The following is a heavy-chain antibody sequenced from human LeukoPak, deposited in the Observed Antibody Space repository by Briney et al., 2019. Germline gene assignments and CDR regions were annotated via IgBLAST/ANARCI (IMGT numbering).Heavy chain of an antibody. J-gene: IGHJ4*02. CDR2: IYSGGST. D-gene: IGHD3-10*01. CDR3: ARAFPYYYGSGSYHLDY. V-gene: IGHV3-66*01. CDR1: EFTVSSNY. Sequence: GGSLRLSCAASEFTVSSNYMSWVRQAPGKGLEWVSVIYSGGSTYHADSVKGRFTISRDNSKNTLYLQMNSLRAEDTAVYYCARAFPYYYGSGSYHLDYWGQGTLVTVSS.